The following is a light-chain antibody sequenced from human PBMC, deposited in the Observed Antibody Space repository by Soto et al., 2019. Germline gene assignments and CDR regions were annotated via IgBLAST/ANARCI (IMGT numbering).Light chain of an antibody. CDR1: SSDVGGYNY. CDR2: SVS. J-gene: IGLJ1*01. Sequence: QSVLTKPASVYGAPGQSITISCTGTSSDVGGYNYVSWYQHHPGKAPKLMISSVSSRPSGVSNRFSGSKSGNTASLTISGLQPEDEADYYCSSYTSSDTYVFGTGTKVTVL. CDR3: SSYTSSDTYV. V-gene: IGLV2-14*03.